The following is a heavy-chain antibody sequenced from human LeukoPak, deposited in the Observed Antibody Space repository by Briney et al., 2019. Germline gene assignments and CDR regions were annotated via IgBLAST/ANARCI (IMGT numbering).Heavy chain of an antibody. D-gene: IGHD3-10*01. V-gene: IGHV1-8*01. CDR3: ARTGRRYYYGSGSRVWFDP. CDR1: GYTFTSYD. CDR2: MNPNSGNT. J-gene: IGHJ5*02. Sequence: ASVKVSCKASGYTFTSYDINWVRQATGQGLEWMGWMNPNSGNTGYAQKFKGRVTMTRNTSISTAYMELSSLRSEDTAVYYCARTGRRYYYGSGSRVWFDPWGQGTLVTVSS.